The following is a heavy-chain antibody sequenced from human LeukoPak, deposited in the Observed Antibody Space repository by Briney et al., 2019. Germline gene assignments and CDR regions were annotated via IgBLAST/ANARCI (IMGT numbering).Heavy chain of an antibody. D-gene: IGHD5-24*01. Sequence: SETLSLTCTVSGGSISSYYWSWIRQPPGKGLEWIGYIYYSGSTNYNPSLKSRVTISVDTSKNQFSLKLSSVTAADTAVYYCAGSRDGYNYVGPFDYWGQGTLVTVSS. CDR2: IYYSGST. J-gene: IGHJ4*02. V-gene: IGHV4-59*08. CDR1: GGSISSYY. CDR3: AGSRDGYNYVGPFDY.